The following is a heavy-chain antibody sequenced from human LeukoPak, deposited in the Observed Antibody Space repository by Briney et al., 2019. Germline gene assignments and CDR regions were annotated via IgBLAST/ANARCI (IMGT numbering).Heavy chain of an antibody. CDR2: TFNDGTT. CDR1: GFIVSRKF. D-gene: IGHD1-26*01. Sequence: PGGSLRLSCAASGFIVSRKFMTWVRQAPGKGLEWVSLTFNDGTTYYAASVRGRFSVSRDNSKNTLYLQMNSLRAEDSALYYCAIRNGSYAYYFDCWGQGTLVAVSP. CDR3: AIRNGSYAYYFDC. J-gene: IGHJ4*02. V-gene: IGHV3-53*01.